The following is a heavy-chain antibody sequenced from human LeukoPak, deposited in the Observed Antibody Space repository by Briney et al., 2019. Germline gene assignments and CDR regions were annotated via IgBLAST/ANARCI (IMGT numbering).Heavy chain of an antibody. CDR3: ARPPDSSDYGAAFDS. Sequence: SETLSLTCAVSGFSITSGYFWGWIRQPPGEGLEWIGSIYHSGTTYYNPSLKSRVIISVDTSKNRFSLRLTSVTAADTAVYYCARPPDSSDYGAAFDSWGQGTLVTVSS. CDR2: IYHSGTT. CDR1: GFSITSGYF. V-gene: IGHV4-38-2*01. J-gene: IGHJ4*02. D-gene: IGHD4-11*01.